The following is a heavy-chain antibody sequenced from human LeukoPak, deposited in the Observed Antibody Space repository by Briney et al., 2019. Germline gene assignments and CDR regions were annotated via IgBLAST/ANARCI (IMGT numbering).Heavy chain of an antibody. CDR1: GGSISSYC. D-gene: IGHD6-13*01. CDR2: IYYSGST. V-gene: IGHV4-59*01. CDR3: ARGIVAAAATPWFDP. Sequence: PSETLSLTCTVSGGSISSYCWSWIRQPPGKGLEWIGYIYYSGSTNYNPSLKSRVTISVDTSKNQFSLKLSSVTAADTAVYYCARGIVAAAATPWFDPWGQGTLVTVSS. J-gene: IGHJ5*02.